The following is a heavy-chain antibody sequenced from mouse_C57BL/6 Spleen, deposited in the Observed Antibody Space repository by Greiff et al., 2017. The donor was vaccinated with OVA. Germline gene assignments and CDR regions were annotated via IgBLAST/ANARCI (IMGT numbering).Heavy chain of an antibody. CDR2: ISYDGSN. J-gene: IGHJ2*01. CDR1: GYSITSGYY. D-gene: IGHD1-1*01. CDR3: ARGKVYYGSSGSYFDY. V-gene: IGHV3-6*01. Sequence: EVKVEESGPGLVKPSQSLSLTCSVTGYSITSGYYWNWIRQFPGNKLEWMGYISYDGSNNYNPSLKNRISITRDTSKNQFFLKLNSVTTEDTATYYCARGKVYYGSSGSYFDYWGQGTTLTVSS.